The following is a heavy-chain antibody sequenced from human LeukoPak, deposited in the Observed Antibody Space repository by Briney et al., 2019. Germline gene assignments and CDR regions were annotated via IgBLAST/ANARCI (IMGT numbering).Heavy chain of an antibody. J-gene: IGHJ5*02. CDR3: ARVSTSGYRDWLDP. Sequence: ASVKVSCKASGYTFADYYIHWVRQAPGPGLEWMGWIDPKSGGTNSAQKFQGRVTMTRDTSISTAYMELSRLKFDDTAVYYCARVSTSGYRDWLDPWGQGTLVTVSS. V-gene: IGHV1-2*02. CDR2: IDPKSGGT. D-gene: IGHD3-9*01. CDR1: GYTFADYY.